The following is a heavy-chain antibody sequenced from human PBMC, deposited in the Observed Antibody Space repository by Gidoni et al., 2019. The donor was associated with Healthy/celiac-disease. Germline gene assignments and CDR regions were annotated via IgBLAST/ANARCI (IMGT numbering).Heavy chain of an antibody. CDR1: GGSISSGGYS. CDR2: IYHSGRT. V-gene: IGHV4-30-2*01. D-gene: IGHD2-15*01. CDR3: ARGGAKDSLLPSDY. J-gene: IGHJ4*02. Sequence: QLQLQESGPGLVKPSQTLSLTCAVSGGSISSGGYSWSWIRQPPGKGLEWIGYIYHSGRTYYNPSLKSRVTISVDRSKNQFALKLSSVTAADTAVYYCARGGAKDSLLPSDYWGQGTLVTVSS.